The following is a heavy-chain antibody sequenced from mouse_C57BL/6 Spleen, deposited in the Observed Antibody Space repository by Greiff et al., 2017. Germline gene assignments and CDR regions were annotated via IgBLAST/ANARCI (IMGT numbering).Heavy chain of an antibody. CDR1: GYTFTSYW. V-gene: IGHV1-53*01. CDR3: ARYPVTTVALDY. J-gene: IGHJ2*01. Sequence: QVQLQQPGTELVKPGASGYTFTSYWMHWVKQRPGQGLEWIGNINPSNGGTNYNEKFKSKATLTVDKSSSTAYMQLSSLTSEDSAVYYCARYPVTTVALDYWGQGTTLTVSS. CDR2: INPSNGGT. D-gene: IGHD1-1*01.